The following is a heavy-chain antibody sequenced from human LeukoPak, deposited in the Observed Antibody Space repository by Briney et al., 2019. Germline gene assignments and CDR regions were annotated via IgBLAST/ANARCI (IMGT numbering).Heavy chain of an antibody. V-gene: IGHV3-15*01. CDR1: GFTFSNAW. D-gene: IGHD3-9*01. Sequence: PGGSLRLSCAASGFTFSNAWMSWVREAPGKGLEWVGRIKSKTDGGTTDYAAPVKGRFTISRDDSKNTLYLEMNSLKTEDTAVYYCTTDGYDILTGYYISFDYWGQGTLVTVSS. CDR2: IKSKTDGGTT. CDR3: TTDGYDILTGYYISFDY. J-gene: IGHJ4*02.